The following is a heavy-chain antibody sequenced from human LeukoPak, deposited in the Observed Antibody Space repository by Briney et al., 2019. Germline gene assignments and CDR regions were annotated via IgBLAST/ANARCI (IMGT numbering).Heavy chain of an antibody. J-gene: IGHJ3*02. CDR2: ISSSGST. CDR3: ARGPYSYDSSGAFDI. D-gene: IGHD3-22*01. V-gene: IGHV4-61*02. Sequence: PSETLSLTCTVSGDSISSGDYYWSWIRQPAGKGLEWTERISSSGSTNYNPSLKSRVTISVDTSKNQFSLKLSSVTAADTAVYFCARGPYSYDSSGAFDIWGQGTMVTVSS. CDR1: GDSISSGDYY.